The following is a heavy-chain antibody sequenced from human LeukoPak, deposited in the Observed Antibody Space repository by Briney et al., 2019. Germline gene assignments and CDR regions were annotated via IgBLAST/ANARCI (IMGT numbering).Heavy chain of an antibody. CDR2: INHSGST. V-gene: IGHV4-34*01. CDR3: ARAEDYYYYTDV. J-gene: IGHJ6*03. Sequence: PSETLSLTCAVYGGSFSGYYWSWIRQPPGKGLEWIGEINHSGSTNYNPSLKSRVTISVDTSKNQFSLKLSSVTAADTAVYYCARAEDYYYYTDVWGKGTTVTVSS. CDR1: GGSFSGYY.